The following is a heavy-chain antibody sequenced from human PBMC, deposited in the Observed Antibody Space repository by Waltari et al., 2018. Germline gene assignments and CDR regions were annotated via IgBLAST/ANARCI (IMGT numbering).Heavy chain of an antibody. V-gene: IGHV4-4*02. J-gene: IGHJ4*02. CDR3: ARGGYYDSSVDY. CDR1: GGSISSRNW. CDR2: IYHSGST. Sequence: QVQLQESGPGLVQPSGTLSLTCAVSGGSISSRNWWSWVRQPPGKGREWIGEIYHSGSTNYNPSLKSRVTISRDKSKNQFSLKLSAVTAADTAVYYWARGGYYDSSVDYWGQGTLVTVSS. D-gene: IGHD3-22*01.